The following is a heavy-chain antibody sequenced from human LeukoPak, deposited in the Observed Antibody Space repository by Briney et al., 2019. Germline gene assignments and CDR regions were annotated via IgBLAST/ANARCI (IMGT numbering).Heavy chain of an antibody. D-gene: IGHD1-20*01. J-gene: IGHJ4*02. CDR3: ARGGITGTTYYFDY. V-gene: IGHV4-4*07. CDR1: GGSMSPYY. CDR2: IYTSGST. Sequence: PSETLSLTCTVSGGSMSPYYWSWIRQPPGKGLEWIGRIYTSGSTNYNPSLKSRVTMSVDTSKNQFSLKLSSVTAADTAVYYCARGGITGTTYYFDYWGQGTLVTVSS.